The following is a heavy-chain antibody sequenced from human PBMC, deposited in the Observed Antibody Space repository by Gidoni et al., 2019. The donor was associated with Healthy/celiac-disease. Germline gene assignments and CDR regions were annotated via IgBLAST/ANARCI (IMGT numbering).Heavy chain of an antibody. CDR2: IIPIFGIA. CDR1: GGTFSSYA. Sequence: QVQLVQSGAEVKKPGSSVKVSCKASGGTFSSYAISWVRQAPGQGLEWMGRIIPIFGIANYAQKFQGRVTITADKSTSTAYMELSSLRSEDTAVYYCARHKGKTGTTGVAKFDYWGQGTLVTVSS. D-gene: IGHD1-1*01. V-gene: IGHV1-69*09. CDR3: ARHKGKTGTTGVAKFDY. J-gene: IGHJ4*02.